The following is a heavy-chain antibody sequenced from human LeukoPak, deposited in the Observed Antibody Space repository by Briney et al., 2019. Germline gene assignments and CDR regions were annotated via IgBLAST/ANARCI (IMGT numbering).Heavy chain of an antibody. Sequence: SETLSLTCTVSGGSISSYYWSWIRQPAGKGLEWIGRIYTSGSTNYNPSLKSRVTISVDTSKNQFSLKLTSVTAADTAVYYCARFPYCGGDCYFFNDYWGQGTLVTVSS. CDR1: GGSISSYY. CDR2: IYTSGST. J-gene: IGHJ4*02. CDR3: ARFPYCGGDCYFFNDY. V-gene: IGHV4-4*07. D-gene: IGHD2-21*02.